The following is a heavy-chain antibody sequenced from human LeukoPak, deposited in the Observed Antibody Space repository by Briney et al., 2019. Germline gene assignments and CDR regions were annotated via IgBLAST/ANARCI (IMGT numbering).Heavy chain of an antibody. CDR2: IRYDGSNE. J-gene: IGHJ4*02. D-gene: IGHD3-3*01. CDR1: GFTFSGYG. CDR3: TKDSDVSSGYYDGY. Sequence: GGSLRLSCAASGFTFSGYGMHWVRQAPGKGLEWVAFIRYDGSNEYYADSVKGRFTISRDNSRTTVFLQMNSLRPEDTGVYYCTKDSDVSSGYYDGYWGQGTLVTVSS. V-gene: IGHV3-30*02.